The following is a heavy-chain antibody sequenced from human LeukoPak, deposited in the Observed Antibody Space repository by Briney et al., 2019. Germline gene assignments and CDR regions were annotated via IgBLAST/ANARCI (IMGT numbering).Heavy chain of an antibody. CDR3: VRLRRNTDSSGYYYYYDY. V-gene: IGHV3-21*01. Sequence: TGGSLRPSCEASQFSFSSYSFNWVRQAPGQGLEWVSSINKGATHMYYADSMKGRFTVSRDDAKNSLYLQMNSLRAEDTAVYYCVRLRRNTDSSGYYYYYDYWGRGTLVTVSS. J-gene: IGHJ4*02. CDR1: QFSFSSYS. D-gene: IGHD3-22*01. CDR2: INKGATHM.